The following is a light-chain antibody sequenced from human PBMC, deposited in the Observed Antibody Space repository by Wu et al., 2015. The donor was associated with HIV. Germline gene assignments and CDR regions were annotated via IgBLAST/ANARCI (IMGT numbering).Light chain of an antibody. J-gene: IGKJ3*01. V-gene: IGKV1-39*01. CDR2: AAS. CDR1: QSISNY. Sequence: DIQMTQSPSSLSASVGDRVTITCRASQSISNYLNWYQQKPGKAPKLLIYAASSLQSGVPSRFSGSGSGTDFTLTISRLEPEDFAVYYCQQYGSSPPITFGPGTKVHIK. CDR3: QQYGSSPPIT.